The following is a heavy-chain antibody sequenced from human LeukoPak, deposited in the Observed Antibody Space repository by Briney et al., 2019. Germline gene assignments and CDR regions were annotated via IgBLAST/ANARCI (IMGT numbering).Heavy chain of an antibody. CDR3: ARDLDDFWSGYYFY. CDR1: GFTFDDYG. V-gene: IGHV3-20*04. CDR2: INWNGGST. J-gene: IGHJ4*02. Sequence: TGGSLRLSCAASGFTFDDYGMSWVRQAPGKGLEWVSGINWNGGSTGYADSVKGRFTISRDNAKNSLYLQMNSLRAEDTAVYYCARDLDDFWSGYYFYWGQGTLVTVSS. D-gene: IGHD3-3*01.